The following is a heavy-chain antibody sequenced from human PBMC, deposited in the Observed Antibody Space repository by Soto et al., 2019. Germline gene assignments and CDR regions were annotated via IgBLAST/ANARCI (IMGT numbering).Heavy chain of an antibody. D-gene: IGHD3-22*01. Sequence: QVQLVESGGGVVQPGKSLRLSCAASGFSFSSYGMHWVRQAPGKGLEWVAVIWYDGSNEDYADSVKGRFAISRDNSKNTLYLQRNSLRADDTAVYYCASDRDYYDNSGYALDIWGQGTVVTVSS. CDR2: IWYDGSNE. CDR1: GFSFSSYG. J-gene: IGHJ3*02. CDR3: ASDRDYYDNSGYALDI. V-gene: IGHV3-33*01.